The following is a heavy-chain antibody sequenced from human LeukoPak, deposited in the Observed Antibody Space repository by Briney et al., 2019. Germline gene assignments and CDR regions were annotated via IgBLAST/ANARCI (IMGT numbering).Heavy chain of an antibody. J-gene: IGHJ6*02. CDR3: ARARDRGYYYYGMDV. V-gene: IGHV4-59*01. CDR1: GGSISTYY. Sequence: SETLSLTCTVSGGSISTYYWSWIRQPPGKGLEWMGYIYYSGSTNYNPSLKSRVTISVDTSKNQFSLKLRSVTAADTAVSYCARARDRGYYYYGMDVWGQGTPVTVSS. CDR2: IYYSGST. D-gene: IGHD3-22*01.